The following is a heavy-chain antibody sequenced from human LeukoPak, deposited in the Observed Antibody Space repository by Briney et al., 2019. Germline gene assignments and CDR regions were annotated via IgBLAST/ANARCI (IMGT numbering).Heavy chain of an antibody. D-gene: IGHD3-22*01. CDR1: GFTFSSYW. CDR2: IKQDGSEK. J-gene: IGHJ4*02. Sequence: PGGSLRLSCAASGFTFSSYWMSWVRQAPGKGLEWVANIKQDGSEKYYVDSVKGRFTISRDNAKNSLYLQMNSLRAEDTALYYCAKALGFHYDSSGYYNRGQGTLVTVSS. V-gene: IGHV3-7*03. CDR3: AKALGFHYDSSGYYN.